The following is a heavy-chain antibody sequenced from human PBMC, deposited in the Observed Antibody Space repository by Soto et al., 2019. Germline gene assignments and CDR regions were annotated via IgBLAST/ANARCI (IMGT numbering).Heavy chain of an antibody. V-gene: IGHV3-7*01. Sequence: GVSLRLSCAASGFTFSIHWMSWVRQAPGNGLEWVANIKQDGSEKNYVDSVKGRFTISRDNAKNSLYLQMNSLRAEDTAVYFCARDAYYGEEYNHGMDGWGKGNTVTVYS. D-gene: IGHD4-17*01. CDR1: GFTFSIHW. J-gene: IGHJ6*04. CDR2: IKQDGSEK. CDR3: ARDAYYGEEYNHGMDG.